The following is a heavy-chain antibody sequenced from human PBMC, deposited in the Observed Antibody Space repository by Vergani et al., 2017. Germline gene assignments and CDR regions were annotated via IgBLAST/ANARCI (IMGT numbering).Heavy chain of an antibody. CDR1: GFTFSSYS. CDR3: ARDGHYCRSTSCADDAFDI. CDR2: ISSSSSYI. J-gene: IGHJ3*02. V-gene: IGHV3-21*01. Sequence: EVQLVESGGGLVKPGGSLRLSCAASGFTFSSYSMNWVRQAPGKGLEWVSSISSSSSYIYYADSVKGRFTISRDNAKNSLYLQMNSLRAEDTAVYYCARDGHYCRSTSCADDAFDIWGQGTMVTVSS. D-gene: IGHD2-2*01.